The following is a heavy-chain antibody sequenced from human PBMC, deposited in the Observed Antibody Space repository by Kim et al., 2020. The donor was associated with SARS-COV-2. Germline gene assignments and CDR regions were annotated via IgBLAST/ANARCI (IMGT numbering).Heavy chain of an antibody. CDR3: ARTIAAAGDPYYYYGMDV. CDR1: GGSISSYY. V-gene: IGHV4-59*01. D-gene: IGHD6-13*01. Sequence: SETLSLTCTVSGGSISSYYWSWIRQPPGKGLEWIGYIYYSGSTNSNPSLKSRVTISVDTSKNQFSLKLSSVTAADTAVYYCARTIAAAGDPYYYYGMDVWGQGTTVTVSS. J-gene: IGHJ6*02. CDR2: IYYSGST.